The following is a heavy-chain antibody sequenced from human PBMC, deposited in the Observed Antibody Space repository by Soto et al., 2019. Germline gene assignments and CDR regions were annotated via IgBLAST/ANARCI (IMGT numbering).Heavy chain of an antibody. CDR3: ARDRPMVRGVITGMDV. D-gene: IGHD3-10*01. V-gene: IGHV4-31*03. J-gene: IGHJ6*02. CDR2: IYYSGST. Sequence: SETLSLTCTVSGGSISSGGYYWSWIRQHPGKGLEWIGYIYYSGSTYYNPSLKSRVTISVDTSKNQFSLKLSSVTAADTAVYYCARDRPMVRGVITGMDVWGQGTTVTVS. CDR1: GGSISSGGYY.